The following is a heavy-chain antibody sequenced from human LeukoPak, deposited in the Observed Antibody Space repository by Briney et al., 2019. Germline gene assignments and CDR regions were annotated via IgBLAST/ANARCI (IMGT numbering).Heavy chain of an antibody. J-gene: IGHJ4*02. CDR3: AKGGDSSGNDYYFDY. V-gene: IGHV3-23*01. CDR1: GFTFSSYA. CDR2: ISGSGGST. D-gene: IGHD3-22*01. Sequence: GGSPRLSCAASGFTFSSYAMSWVRQAPGKGLEWVSAISGSGGSTYYADSVKGRFTISRDNSKNTLYLQMNSLRAEDTAVYYCAKGGDSSGNDYYFDYWGQGTLVTVSS.